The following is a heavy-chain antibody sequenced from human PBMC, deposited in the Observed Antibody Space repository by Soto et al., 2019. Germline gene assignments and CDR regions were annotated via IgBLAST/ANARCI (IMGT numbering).Heavy chain of an antibody. D-gene: IGHD3-9*01. Sequence: EVQLVESGGGLVKPGGSLRLSCAASGFTFSSYSMNWVRQAPGKGLEWVSSISSSRSYIYYADSGKARFTISRDNAKNSLYLQMNSLRAEDTAVYYCARAQRDDISDYWGQGTLVTVSS. CDR1: GFTFSSYS. V-gene: IGHV3-21*01. CDR2: ISSSRSYI. CDR3: ARAQRDDISDY. J-gene: IGHJ4*02.